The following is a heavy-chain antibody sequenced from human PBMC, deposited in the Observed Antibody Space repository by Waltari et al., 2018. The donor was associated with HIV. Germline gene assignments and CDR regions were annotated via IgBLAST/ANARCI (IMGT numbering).Heavy chain of an antibody. CDR3: AKARVTTKIYFYYGLDV. CDR1: GFTFNNYA. Sequence: EVELLESGGGLVQPGGSLRLSCAASGFTFNNYAMSWVRQAPGKGLEWSSGRGGTGGTYYADSVKGRFNISRDNSKNTLYLQMDSLRAEDTAIYYCAKARVTTKIYFYYGLDVWGQGTTVTVSS. D-gene: IGHD4-17*01. J-gene: IGHJ6*02. V-gene: IGHV3-23*01. CDR2: RGGTGGT.